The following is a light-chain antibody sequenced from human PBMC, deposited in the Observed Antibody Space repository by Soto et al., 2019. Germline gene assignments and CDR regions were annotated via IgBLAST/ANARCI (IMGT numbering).Light chain of an antibody. V-gene: IGKV3-20*01. J-gene: IGKJ1*01. CDR3: QQYGSSPWT. CDR1: QSVSSNY. Sequence: EIVLTQSPGTLSLSPGERATLSCRASQSVSSNYLAWYQQKPGQAPSPLIYGASSRATGIPDRFSGSGAGTDFTLTISGLEPEDFAVYYCQQYGSSPWTFGQGTKVEIK. CDR2: GAS.